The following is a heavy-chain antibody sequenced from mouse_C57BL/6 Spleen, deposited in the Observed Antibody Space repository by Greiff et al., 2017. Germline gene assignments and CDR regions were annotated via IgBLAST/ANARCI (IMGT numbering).Heavy chain of an antibody. J-gene: IGHJ4*01. CDR3: TGNSIYAMGY. CDR2: IRLKSDNYAT. Sequence: EVMVIESGGGLVQPGGSMKLSCVASGFTFSNYWLNWVRQSPEQGLEWVAQIRLKSDNYATPYAVSVKGRFTISRDDSKSSVYLQRSNIRAETTGNYYCTGNSIYAMGYWGQGTTVTVSS. D-gene: IGHD2-10*02. CDR1: GFTFSNYW. V-gene: IGHV6-3*01.